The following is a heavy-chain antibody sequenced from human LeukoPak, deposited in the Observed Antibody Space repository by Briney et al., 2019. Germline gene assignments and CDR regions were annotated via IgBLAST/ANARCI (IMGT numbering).Heavy chain of an antibody. CDR3: ARDAQWLVPEGYFYYMDV. V-gene: IGHV3-21*01. CDR1: GFTFSAYA. J-gene: IGHJ6*03. CDR2: ISSRSTNI. D-gene: IGHD6-19*01. Sequence: GESLRLSCEGSGFTFSAYAMSWVRQAPGKGLERVSSISSRSTNIFYADSVKGRFTISRDNAKNSLYLQMNSLGAEDTAVYYCARDAQWLVPEGYFYYMDVWGKGTTVTVSS.